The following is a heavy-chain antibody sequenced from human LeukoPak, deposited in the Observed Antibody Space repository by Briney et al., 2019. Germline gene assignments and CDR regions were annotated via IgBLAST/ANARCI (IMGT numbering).Heavy chain of an antibody. J-gene: IGHJ6*02. V-gene: IGHV1-2*04. Sequence: ASVKVSCKASGYTFTGYYMHWVRQAPGQGLEWMGWINPNSGGTNYAQKFQGWVTMTRDTSISTAYMELSRLRSDDTAVYYCARGPTVAGTRIYYYYYGMDVWGQGTTVTVSS. D-gene: IGHD6-19*01. CDR2: INPNSGGT. CDR3: ARGPTVAGTRIYYYYYGMDV. CDR1: GYTFTGYY.